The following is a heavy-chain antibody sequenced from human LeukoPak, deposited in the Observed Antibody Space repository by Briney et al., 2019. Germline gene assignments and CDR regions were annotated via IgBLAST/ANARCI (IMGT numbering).Heavy chain of an antibody. J-gene: IGHJ4*02. Sequence: PGGSLRLFCAASGFPFSSYEMNWLRQAPGKGLEWVSYMCSSGSTIYYADSVKGRFTISRDNAKNSLYLQMNSLRAEDTAVYYCARPTYSGSYSYYFDYWGQGTLVTVSS. CDR3: ARPTYSGSYSYYFDY. V-gene: IGHV3-48*03. CDR2: MCSSGSTI. CDR1: GFPFSSYE. D-gene: IGHD1-26*01.